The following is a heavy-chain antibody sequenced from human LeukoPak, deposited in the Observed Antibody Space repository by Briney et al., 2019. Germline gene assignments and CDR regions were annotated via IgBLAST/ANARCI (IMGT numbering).Heavy chain of an antibody. J-gene: IGHJ5*02. Sequence: SQTLSLTCSVSGASISSGSYYWSWIRQPPGKGLEWIGYIYYSGSTNYNPSLKSRVTISVDTSKNQFSLKLSSVTAADTAVYYCARSQWLVRDWFDPWGQGTLVTVSS. V-gene: IGHV4-61*01. CDR2: IYYSGST. CDR1: GASISSGSYY. D-gene: IGHD6-19*01. CDR3: ARSQWLVRDWFDP.